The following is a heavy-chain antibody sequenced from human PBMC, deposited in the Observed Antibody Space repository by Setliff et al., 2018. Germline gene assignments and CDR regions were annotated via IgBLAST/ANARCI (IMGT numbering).Heavy chain of an antibody. CDR1: GYSISSGYY. Sequence: SETLSLTCTVSGYSISSGYYWGWIRQPPGKGLEWIGSIYYSGTTYYNPSLKSRVTISVDTSKNQFSLKLSSVTAADTAVYYCARVGDHQTYSSGWYLDYWGQGTLVTVSS. D-gene: IGHD6-19*01. CDR3: ARVGDHQTYSSGWYLDY. CDR2: IYYSGTT. V-gene: IGHV4-38-2*02. J-gene: IGHJ4*02.